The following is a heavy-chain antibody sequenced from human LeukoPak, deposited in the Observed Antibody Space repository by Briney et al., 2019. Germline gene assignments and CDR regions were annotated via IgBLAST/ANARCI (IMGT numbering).Heavy chain of an antibody. V-gene: IGHV1-46*01. CDR1: GYTFTSYY. CDR2: INPSGGST. J-gene: IGHJ4*02. Sequence: ASVKVSCKASGYTFTSYYMHWVRQAPGQGLEWMGIINPSGGSTSYAQKFQGRVTMTRDTSTSTVYMELSSLRSEDTAVYYCARESTNYYDSGGYYYGPVYWGQGTLVTVSS. CDR3: ARESTNYYDSGGYYYGPVY. D-gene: IGHD3-22*01.